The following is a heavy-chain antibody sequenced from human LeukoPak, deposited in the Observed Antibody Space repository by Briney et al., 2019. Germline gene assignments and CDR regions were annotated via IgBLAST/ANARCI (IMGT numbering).Heavy chain of an antibody. CDR3: ARKNSVEAAFDY. J-gene: IGHJ4*02. CDR2: ISSSSSYI. Sequence: GGSLRLSCAASGFTFSSYNMNWVRQAPGKGLEWVSSISSSSSYIYYADSVKGRFTISRDNAKKSLYLQMNSLRAEDTAVYYCARKNSVEAAFDYWGQGTLVTVSS. D-gene: IGHD2-15*01. CDR1: GFTFSSYN. V-gene: IGHV3-21*01.